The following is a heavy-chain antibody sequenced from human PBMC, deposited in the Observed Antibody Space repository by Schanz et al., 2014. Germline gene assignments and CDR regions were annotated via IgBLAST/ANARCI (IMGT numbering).Heavy chain of an antibody. CDR3: ARGGGPEDVFDI. CDR1: GYTFTSYG. D-gene: IGHD5-12*01. J-gene: IGHJ3*02. V-gene: IGHV1-18*01. CDR2: ITPSGGST. Sequence: QVQLAQSGAEVKKPGASVKVSCKASGYTFTSYGISWVRQAPGQGLEWMGIITPSGGSTNYAQKFQGRVTITADRSTSTAYMELSSLRSEDTAVYYCARGGGPEDVFDIWGQGTILTVSS.